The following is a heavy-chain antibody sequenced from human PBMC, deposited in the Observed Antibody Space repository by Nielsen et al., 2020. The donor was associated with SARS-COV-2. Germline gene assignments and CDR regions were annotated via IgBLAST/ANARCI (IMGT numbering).Heavy chain of an antibody. CDR3: ARGWFYYDTNALRGDAFDI. D-gene: IGHD3-22*01. Sequence: GESLKISCAASGFTFSRYAMTWVRQAPGKGLDWVSAISASGGTTHYADSVRGRFTISRDNSDNTLYLQMNSLRGEDTAVYYCARGWFYYDTNALRGDAFDIWGQGTLVTVSS. J-gene: IGHJ3*02. CDR2: ISASGGTT. V-gene: IGHV3-23*01. CDR1: GFTFSRYA.